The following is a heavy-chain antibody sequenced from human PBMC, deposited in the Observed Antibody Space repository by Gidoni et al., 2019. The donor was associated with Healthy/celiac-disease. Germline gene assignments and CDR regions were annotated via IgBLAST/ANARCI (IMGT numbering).Heavy chain of an antibody. CDR3: ARGGNGCSGGSCYFWFDP. J-gene: IGHJ5*02. Sequence: QVQLQESGPGLVKPSQTLSLTCTGSGGSISSGSYYWSWIRQPAGKGLEWIGRIYPSGSTNYNPSLKSRVTISVDTSKNHFSLKLSSVTAADTAVYYCARGGNGCSGGSCYFWFDPWGQGTLVTVSS. CDR2: IYPSGST. CDR1: GGSISSGSYY. D-gene: IGHD2-15*01. V-gene: IGHV4-61*02.